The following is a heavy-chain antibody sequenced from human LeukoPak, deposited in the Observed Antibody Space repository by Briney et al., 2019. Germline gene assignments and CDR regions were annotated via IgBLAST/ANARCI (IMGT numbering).Heavy chain of an antibody. D-gene: IGHD5-18*01. J-gene: IGHJ4*02. V-gene: IGHV4-34*01. Sequence: SETLSLTCAVYGGSFSGYYWSWIRQPPGKGLEWIGEINHSGSTNYNPSLKSRVTVSVDTSKNQFSLKLSSVTAADTAVYYCARATQLWFDFDYWGQGTLVTVSS. CDR2: INHSGST. CDR1: GGSFSGYY. CDR3: ARATQLWFDFDY.